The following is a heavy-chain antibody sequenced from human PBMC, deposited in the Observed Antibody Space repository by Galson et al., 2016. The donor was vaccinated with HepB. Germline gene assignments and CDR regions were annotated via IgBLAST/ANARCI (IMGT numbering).Heavy chain of an antibody. CDR2: IYPGDSDT. J-gene: IGHJ4*02. Sequence: QSGAEVKNPGESLKISCEGSGYSFTSYWIGWVRQMPGKGLEWMGTIYPGDSDTRYSPSSQGQVTISADKSISAAYLQWNSLKASDTAIYYCARRSSDAFDIWGQGTPVTVSS. D-gene: IGHD3-10*01. CDR1: GYSFTSYW. V-gene: IGHV5-51*01. CDR3: ARRSSDAFDI.